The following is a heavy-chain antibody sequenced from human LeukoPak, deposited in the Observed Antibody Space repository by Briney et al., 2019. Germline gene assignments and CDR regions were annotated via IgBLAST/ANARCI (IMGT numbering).Heavy chain of an antibody. CDR1: GFTFSSYG. J-gene: IGHJ4*02. D-gene: IGHD5-12*01. CDR3: AKPRLRGGYLFDY. CDR2: VSDDGSNK. Sequence: PGRSLSLSCAASGFTFSSYGMHWVRQAPGKGLEWMAVVSDDGSNKYYEDSVRGRFTISRDNSKNTLYLQMSSLRDEDTAVYYCAKPRLRGGYLFDYWGQGTLVTVSS. V-gene: IGHV3-30*18.